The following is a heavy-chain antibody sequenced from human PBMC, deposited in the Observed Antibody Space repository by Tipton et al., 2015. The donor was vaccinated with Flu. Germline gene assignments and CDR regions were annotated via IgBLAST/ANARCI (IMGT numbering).Heavy chain of an antibody. CDR3: AKVIPELVAGLDY. Sequence: GSLRLSCAVSGFTINRYGMSWVRQFPGKGLEWVAAIGGSGYTTYFADSVKGRFTISRDIFTNTLYLQMNSLRAGDTAVYYCAKVIPELVAGLDYWGQGTLVTVSP. V-gene: IGHV3-23*01. J-gene: IGHJ4*02. CDR2: IGGSGYTT. D-gene: IGHD5-12*01. CDR1: GFTINRYG.